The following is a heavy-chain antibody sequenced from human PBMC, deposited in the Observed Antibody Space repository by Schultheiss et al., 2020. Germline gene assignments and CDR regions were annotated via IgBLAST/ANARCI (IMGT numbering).Heavy chain of an antibody. Sequence: GGSLRLSCAASGFTFSNAWMSWVRQAPGKGLEWVGRIKSKTDGGTTDYAAPVKGRFTISRDDSKNTLYLQMNSLKTEDTAVYYCARVSSRSAVAGIWGQGTLVTVSS. CDR2: IKSKTDGGTT. CDR1: GFTFSNAW. D-gene: IGHD6-19*01. V-gene: IGHV3-15*01. J-gene: IGHJ4*02. CDR3: ARVSSRSAVAGI.